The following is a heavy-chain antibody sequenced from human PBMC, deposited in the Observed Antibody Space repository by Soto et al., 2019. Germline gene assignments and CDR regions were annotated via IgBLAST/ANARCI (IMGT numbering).Heavy chain of an antibody. D-gene: IGHD3-22*01. V-gene: IGHV1-18*01. J-gene: IGHJ4*02. Sequence: QVQLVQSGAEVKKPGASVKVSCKASGYTFTSYGISWVRQAPGQGLEWMGWISAYNGNTNYAQKLQGRVTMTTDPSTSTAYMELRSLRSDDTAVYYCARESGYYDSSGYYQPPVDYWGQGTLVTVSS. CDR3: ARESGYYDSSGYYQPPVDY. CDR1: GYTFTSYG. CDR2: ISAYNGNT.